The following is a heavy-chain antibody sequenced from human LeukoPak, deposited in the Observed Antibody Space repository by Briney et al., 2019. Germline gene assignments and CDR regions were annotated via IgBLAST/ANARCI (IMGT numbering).Heavy chain of an antibody. V-gene: IGHV3-23*01. D-gene: IGHD3-3*01. CDR1: GFTFNSYA. CDR3: AKAGDFWGGFDS. J-gene: IGHJ5*02. CDR2: ISGSGGST. Sequence: GGSLRLSCTASGFTFNSYAMSWVRQAPGKGLEWVSAISGSGGSTYYADSVEGRFTISRDNSKNTLYLQMNSLRAEDTAVYYCAKAGDFWGGFDSWGQGTLVTVSS.